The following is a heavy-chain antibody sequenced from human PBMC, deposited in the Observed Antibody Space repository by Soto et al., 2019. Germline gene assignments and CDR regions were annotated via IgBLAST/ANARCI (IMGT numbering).Heavy chain of an antibody. J-gene: IGHJ6*02. V-gene: IGHV5-10-1*01. CDR1: GYSFTSYW. Sequence: GESLKISCKGSGYSFTSYWISWVRQMPGKGLVWMGRIDPSDSYTNYSPSFQGHVTISADKSISTAYLQWSSLKASDTAMCYCARRGTAMPSYGMDVWGQGTTVTVSS. CDR3: ARRGTAMPSYGMDV. D-gene: IGHD5-18*01. CDR2: IDPSDSYT.